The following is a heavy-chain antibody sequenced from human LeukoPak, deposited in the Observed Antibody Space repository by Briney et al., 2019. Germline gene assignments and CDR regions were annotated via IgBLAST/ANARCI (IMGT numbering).Heavy chain of an antibody. CDR1: GFSFSSYW. V-gene: IGHV3-7*05. Sequence: GGSLRLSCAASGFSFSSYWMSWVRQAPGKGLEWVANIKEDESEEYCVDSVKGRFTISRDNAKNSLHLQMNSLRVEDTAVYYCARVRDISGHWGFLDYWGQGTLVTVSS. CDR2: IKEDESEE. J-gene: IGHJ4*02. CDR3: ARVRDISGHWGFLDY. D-gene: IGHD6-19*01.